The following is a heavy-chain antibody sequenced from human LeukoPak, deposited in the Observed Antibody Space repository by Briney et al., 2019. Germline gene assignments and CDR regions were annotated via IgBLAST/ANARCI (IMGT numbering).Heavy chain of an antibody. Sequence: GGSLRLSCAASGFTFSSYAMSWVRQAPGKGLEWVTAISGSGGRTYYEDSVKGRFAISRDNSKNTLYLQMNSLRAEDTAVYYCARGGSAFDIWGQGTMVTVSS. CDR1: GFTFSSYA. CDR3: ARGGSAFDI. J-gene: IGHJ3*02. V-gene: IGHV3-23*01. CDR2: ISGSGGRT. D-gene: IGHD1-26*01.